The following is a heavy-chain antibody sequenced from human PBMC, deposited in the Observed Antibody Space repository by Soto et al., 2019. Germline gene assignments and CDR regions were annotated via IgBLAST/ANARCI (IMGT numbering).Heavy chain of an antibody. Sequence: QITLKESGPPRVKPTQTLTLTCTFSGFSLSTSGVGVGWIRQPPGKALERLALIYWDDDKRYSPSLKSRLTITKDTSKYQVVLTMPNMDPVDKATYYCAHRAGVQCNWNGGYFDFWGQGALVTVSS. CDR3: AHRAGVQCNWNGGYFDF. J-gene: IGHJ4*02. CDR1: GFSLSTSGVG. CDR2: IYWDDDK. V-gene: IGHV2-5*02. D-gene: IGHD1-1*01.